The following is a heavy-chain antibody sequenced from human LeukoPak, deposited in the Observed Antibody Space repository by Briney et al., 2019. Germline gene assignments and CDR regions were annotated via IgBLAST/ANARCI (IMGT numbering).Heavy chain of an antibody. J-gene: IGHJ6*04. Sequence: KTSETLSLTCAVYGGSFSDYYWSWIRQPPGKGLEWIGEINHSGSTNYNPSLKSRVTISVDTSKNQFSLKLSSVTAADTAVYYCARSPEDVWGKGTTVTVSS. V-gene: IGHV4-34*01. CDR2: INHSGST. CDR3: ARSPEDV. CDR1: GGSFSDYY.